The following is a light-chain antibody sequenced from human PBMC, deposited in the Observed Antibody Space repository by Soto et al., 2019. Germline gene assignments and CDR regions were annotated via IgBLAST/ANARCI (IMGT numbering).Light chain of an antibody. Sequence: EIVLTQSPATLPLSPGARAPLSCRASQSISSYFAWYQQKPGQAPRLLIYDTSTRATGIPARFSGSGSGTDLTLTISSLEPEDFAVYYCQQRSTWPRWTFGQGTKVDIK. CDR1: QSISSY. V-gene: IGKV3-11*01. CDR2: DTS. J-gene: IGKJ1*01. CDR3: QQRSTWPRWT.